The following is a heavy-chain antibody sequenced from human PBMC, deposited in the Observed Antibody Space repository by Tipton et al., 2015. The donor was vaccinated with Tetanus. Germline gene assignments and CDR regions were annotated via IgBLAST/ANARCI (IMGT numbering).Heavy chain of an antibody. D-gene: IGHD6-25*01. CDR2: IYYSGST. CDR3: ARMQRYGMDV. CDR1: GASINVYY. J-gene: IGHJ6*02. Sequence: TLSLTCTVPGASINVYYWSWLRQPAGKGLEWIGYIYYSGSTNYNPSLKSRLTMSVDTSKNQFSLRLNSVTAADTAVYYCARMQRYGMDVWGQGTTVTVSS. V-gene: IGHV4-59*12.